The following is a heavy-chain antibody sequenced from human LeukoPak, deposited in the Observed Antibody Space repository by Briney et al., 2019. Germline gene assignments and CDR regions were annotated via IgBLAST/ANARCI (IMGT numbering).Heavy chain of an antibody. J-gene: IGHJ3*02. V-gene: IGHV5-51*01. CDR1: GYSFINYW. Sequence: GESLKISCKGSGYSFINYWIGWVRQMPGKGLEWMGIIYPGDSDTRYGPSFRGQVIISVDKSISTAYLQWSGLKASDTAIYYCAAAYCGGDCPDAFDIWGQGTMVTVSS. D-gene: IGHD2-21*02. CDR2: IYPGDSDT. CDR3: AAAYCGGDCPDAFDI.